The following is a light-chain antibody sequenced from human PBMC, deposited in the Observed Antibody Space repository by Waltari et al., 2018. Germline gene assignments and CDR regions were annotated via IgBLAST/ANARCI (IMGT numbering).Light chain of an antibody. V-gene: IGLV3-25*03. J-gene: IGLJ2*01. CDR3: QSADSSGTYVV. CDR2: KDS. CDR1: ALPKQS. Sequence: SYELKQPTSVSVSPGTKTRNTCSGDALPKQSTYWYKQKQGKAHVLVIYKDSERPSGIPERFSGSSSGTTVTLTISGVQAEDEADYYCQSADSSGTYVVFGGGTKLTVL.